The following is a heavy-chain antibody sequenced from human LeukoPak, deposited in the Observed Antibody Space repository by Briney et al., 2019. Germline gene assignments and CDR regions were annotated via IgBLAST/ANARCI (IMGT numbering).Heavy chain of an antibody. CDR2: IYTSGST. J-gene: IGHJ6*03. V-gene: IGHV4-4*07. Sequence: SETLSLTCTVSGGSISTYYWSWIRQPAGKGLEWIGRIYTSGSTNYNPSLKSRVTMSVDTSKNQFSLKLSSVTATDTAVYYCVRVIGAPNYYYYMDVWGKGTTVTVSS. CDR1: GGSISTYY. D-gene: IGHD3-22*01. CDR3: VRVIGAPNYYYYMDV.